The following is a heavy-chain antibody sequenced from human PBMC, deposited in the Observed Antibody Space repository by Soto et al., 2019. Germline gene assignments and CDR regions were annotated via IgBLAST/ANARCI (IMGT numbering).Heavy chain of an antibody. CDR1: GGSFSGYY. Sequence: QVQLQQWGAGLLKPSETLSLTCAVYGGSFSGYYWSWTRQPPGKGLEWIGEINHSGSTNYNPSLKSRVTISVDTSKNQFSLSLSSVTAADTAVYYCARGWGYCSGGSCYKDYYYYMDVWGKGTTVTVSS. V-gene: IGHV4-34*01. J-gene: IGHJ6*03. CDR2: INHSGST. D-gene: IGHD2-15*01. CDR3: ARGWGYCSGGSCYKDYYYYMDV.